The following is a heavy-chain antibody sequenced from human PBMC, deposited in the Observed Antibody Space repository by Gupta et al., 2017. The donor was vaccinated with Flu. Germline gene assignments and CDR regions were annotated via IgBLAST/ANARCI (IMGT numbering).Heavy chain of an antibody. CDR1: GFTFDKFA. D-gene: IGHD6-19*01. V-gene: IGHV3-23*01. J-gene: IGHJ5*02. CDR2: INAGGSRT. Sequence: EEQLLESGGGSVQPGGSLRLSCVGSGFTFDKFAMSWVSQSPGKGLEWVSGINAGGSRTFYADSVKGRFTISRDNSRNALFLQMNSLRVEDTATYSCAKEDTAVAGNDNWCQPWGQGTLVTVSS. CDR3: AKEDTAVAGNDNWCQP.